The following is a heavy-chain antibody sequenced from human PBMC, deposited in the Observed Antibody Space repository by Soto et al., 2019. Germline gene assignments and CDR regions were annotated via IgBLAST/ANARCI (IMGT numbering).Heavy chain of an antibody. CDR2: IYYSGST. Sequence: QLQLQESGPGLVKPSETLSLTCTVSGGSISSSSYYWGWIRQPPGKGLEWIGSIYYSGSTYYNPSLKSRVTLSVDTSKNQFSLKLSSVTAADTAVYYCARQIRELELQWSWFDPWGQGTLVTVSS. V-gene: IGHV4-39*01. CDR1: GGSISSSSYY. CDR3: ARQIRELELQWSWFDP. J-gene: IGHJ5*02. D-gene: IGHD1-7*01.